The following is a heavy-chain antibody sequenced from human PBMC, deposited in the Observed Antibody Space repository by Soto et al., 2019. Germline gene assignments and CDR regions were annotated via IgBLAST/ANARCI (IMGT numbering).Heavy chain of an antibody. V-gene: IGHV1-69*01. CDR1: GGTFSSYA. J-gene: IGHJ6*02. CDR3: AGGGIVVVPAAISYYYYYGMDV. D-gene: IGHD2-2*02. CDR2: IIPIFGTA. Sequence: QVQLVQSGAEVKKPGSSVKVSCKASGGTFSSYAISWVRQAPGQGLEWMRGIIPIFGTANYAQKFQGRVTITADESTSTAYMELSSLRSEDTAVYYCAGGGIVVVPAAISYYYYYGMDVWGQGTTVTVSS.